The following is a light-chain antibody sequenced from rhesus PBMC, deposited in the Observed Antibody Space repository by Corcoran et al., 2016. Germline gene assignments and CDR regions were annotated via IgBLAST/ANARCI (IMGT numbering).Light chain of an antibody. CDR2: VAF. CDR3: QRYYSTPLT. V-gene: IGKV4-1*01. J-gene: IGKJ4*01. CDR1: QSLLYSSNNKNY. Sequence: DIVMTQSPDSLAVSLGERVTINCKSSQSLLYSSNNKNYLAWYQQKPGQALKLVIYVAFTRESGVPNRVRGRGSGTDFTLPINGLQADDVAVYYCQRYYSTPLTFGGGTKVEIK.